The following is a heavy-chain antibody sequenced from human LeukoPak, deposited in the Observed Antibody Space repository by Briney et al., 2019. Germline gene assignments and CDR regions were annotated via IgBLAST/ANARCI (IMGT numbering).Heavy chain of an antibody. Sequence: ASVKVSCKASGYTFTSYYMHWVRQAPGQGLEWMGIINPSGGSTSYAQKFQGRVTMTRDTSTSTVYMELSSLRSEDTAVYYCARGGNVYDSSGHTGGTDYWGQGTLVTASS. D-gene: IGHD3-22*01. CDR3: ARGGNVYDSSGHTGGTDY. J-gene: IGHJ4*02. V-gene: IGHV1-46*01. CDR1: GYTFTSYY. CDR2: INPSGGST.